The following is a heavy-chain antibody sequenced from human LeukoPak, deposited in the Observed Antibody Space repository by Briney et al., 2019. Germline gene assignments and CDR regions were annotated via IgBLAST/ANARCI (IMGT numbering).Heavy chain of an antibody. CDR3: AKDKQVGTFDY. Sequence: GGFLRLSCVVSGLTFSGSGFHWVRQAPGKGLEWVAIIWYDESKKYYADSVKGRFTISKDNYKDTVYLQMNSLRVEDTAVYYCAKDKQVGTFDYWGQGTLVTVSS. J-gene: IGHJ4*02. V-gene: IGHV3-33*06. CDR1: GLTFSGSG. CDR2: IWYDESKK. D-gene: IGHD1-26*01.